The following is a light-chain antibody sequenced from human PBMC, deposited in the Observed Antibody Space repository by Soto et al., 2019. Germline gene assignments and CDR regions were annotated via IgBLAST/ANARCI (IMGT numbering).Light chain of an antibody. J-gene: IGKJ4*01. CDR1: QSISRH. V-gene: IGKV1-39*01. CDR2: GAS. CDR3: QQSYSAPLN. Sequence: DIQMTQSPSSLSASVGDRVTITCRASQSISRHLNWYQQKPGKAPKLLIYGASSLQSGVPSRISGSGSGTDFTLSISSLQPEDFATYYCQQSYSAPLNFGGGTKVDI.